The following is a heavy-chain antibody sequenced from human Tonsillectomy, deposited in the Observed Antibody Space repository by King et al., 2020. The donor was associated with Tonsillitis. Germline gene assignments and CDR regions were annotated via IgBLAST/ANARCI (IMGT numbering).Heavy chain of an antibody. D-gene: IGHD2-2*01. CDR3: AREIVVVPAPIQGWFDP. J-gene: IGHJ5*02. CDR2: IYYSGST. Sequence: VQLQESGPGLVKPSETLSLTCTVSGGSISSYYWSWIRQPPGKGLEWIGYIYYSGSTNYNPSLKSRVTISVDTSKNQFSLKLSSVTAADTAVYYCAREIVVVPAPIQGWFDPWGQGTLVTVSS. V-gene: IGHV4-59*01. CDR1: GGSISSYY.